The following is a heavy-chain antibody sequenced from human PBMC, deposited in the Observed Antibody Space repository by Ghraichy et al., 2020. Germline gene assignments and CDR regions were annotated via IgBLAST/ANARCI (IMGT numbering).Heavy chain of an antibody. CDR3: AKVNTDIVVVVAALDY. V-gene: IGHV3-23*01. Sequence: GGSLRLSCAASGFTFSSYAMSWVRQAPGKGLEWVSAISGSGGSTYYADSVKGRFTISRDNSKNTLYLQMNSLRAEDTAVYYCAKVNTDIVVVVAALDYWGQGTLVTVSS. CDR2: ISGSGGST. J-gene: IGHJ4*02. D-gene: IGHD2-15*01. CDR1: GFTFSSYA.